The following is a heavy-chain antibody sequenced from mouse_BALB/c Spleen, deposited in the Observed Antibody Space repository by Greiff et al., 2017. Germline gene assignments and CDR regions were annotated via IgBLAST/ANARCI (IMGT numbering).Heavy chain of an antibody. Sequence: EVQLQQSGAELVRPGALVKLSCKASGFNFKDYYMHWVKQRPEQGLEWIGWIDPENGNTIYDPKFQGKASITADTSSNTAYLQLSSLTSWDTAVFYCAHGGDYPIFAYWGQGTLVTVSA. CDR3: AHGGDYPIFAY. V-gene: IGHV14-1*02. CDR1: GFNFKDYY. J-gene: IGHJ3*01. CDR2: IDPENGNT. D-gene: IGHD2-13*01.